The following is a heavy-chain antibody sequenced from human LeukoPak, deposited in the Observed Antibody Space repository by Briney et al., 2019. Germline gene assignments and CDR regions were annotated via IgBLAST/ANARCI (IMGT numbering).Heavy chain of an antibody. J-gene: IGHJ6*03. V-gene: IGHV4-34*01. CDR3: ARVQTKRVLGYYYYYMDV. Sequence: SETLPLTCAVYGGSFSGYYWSWIRQPPGKGLEWIGEINHSGSTNYNPSLKSRVTISVDTSKNQFSLKLSSVTAADTAVYYCARVQTKRVLGYYYYYMDVWGKGTTVTVSS. CDR2: INHSGST. D-gene: IGHD3-16*01. CDR1: GGSFSGYY.